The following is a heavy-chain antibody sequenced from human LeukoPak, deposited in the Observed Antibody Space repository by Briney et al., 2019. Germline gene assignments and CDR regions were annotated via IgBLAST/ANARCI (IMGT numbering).Heavy chain of an antibody. CDR3: AKGYYYDSSGHFDY. J-gene: IGHJ4*02. CDR2: ISGSGGST. CDR1: GFTFSSSG. V-gene: IGHV3-23*01. Sequence: GGSLRLSCAAAGFTFSSSGMSWVRQAPGKGLGWASAISGSGGSTYYADSVKGRFTISRDNSKNTLYLQMNSLRAQDTAVYYCAKGYYYDSSGHFDYWGQGTLVTVSS. D-gene: IGHD3-22*01.